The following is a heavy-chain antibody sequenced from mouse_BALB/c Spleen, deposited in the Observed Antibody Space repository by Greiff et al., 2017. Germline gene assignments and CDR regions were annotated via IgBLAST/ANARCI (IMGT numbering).Heavy chain of an antibody. CDR2: INPGSGGT. CDR1: GYAFTNYL. Sequence: VQLQQSGAELVRPGTSVKVSCKASGYAFTNYLIEWVKQRPGQGLEWIGVINPGSGGTNYNEKFKGKATLTADKSSSTAYMQLSSLTSDDSAVYFCARWDDYEAWFAYWGQGTLVTVSA. D-gene: IGHD2-4*01. J-gene: IGHJ3*01. V-gene: IGHV1-54*01. CDR3: ARWDDYEAWFAY.